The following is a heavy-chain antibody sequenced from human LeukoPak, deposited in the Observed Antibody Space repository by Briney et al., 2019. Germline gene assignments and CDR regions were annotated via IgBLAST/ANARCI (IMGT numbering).Heavy chain of an antibody. Sequence: GASVKVSCKASGYTFTSYYMHWVRQAPGQGLEWMGIINPSGGSTSYAQKFQGRVTMTRDMSTSTVYMELSSLRSEDTAVYYCARNRWEPYHNDAFDIWGHGTMVTVSS. CDR3: ARNRWEPYHNDAFDI. CDR2: INPSGGST. CDR1: GYTFTSYY. J-gene: IGHJ3*02. D-gene: IGHD1-26*01. V-gene: IGHV1-46*01.